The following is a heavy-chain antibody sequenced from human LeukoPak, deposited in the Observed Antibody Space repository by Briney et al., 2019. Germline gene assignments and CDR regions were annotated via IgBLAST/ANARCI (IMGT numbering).Heavy chain of an antibody. Sequence: VGSLRLSCVPSGFTFSNFAMYRVRQAPGTGPEWGAVIWYDGRNQYYADSVKGRFTISRDCSQNTLYLHMNSLGAEDTAVYYCARELTGYWQQYWGQGTLVTVSS. V-gene: IGHV3-30*04. D-gene: IGHD3-9*01. CDR2: IWYDGRNQ. CDR3: ARELTGYWQQY. CDR1: GFTFSNFA. J-gene: IGHJ4*02.